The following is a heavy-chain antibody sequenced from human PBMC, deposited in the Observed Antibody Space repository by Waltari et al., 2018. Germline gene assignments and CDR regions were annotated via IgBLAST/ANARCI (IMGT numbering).Heavy chain of an antibody. Sequence: EVQLVQAGAEVKKPGESLKISCKGSGYSFTSYWIGWGAQMPGKSLEWMGIIYPGDSDTRYSPSFQGQVTISADKSISTAYLQWSSLKASDTAMYYCARKVTAMDPLFDYWGQGTLVTVSS. CDR3: ARKVTAMDPLFDY. J-gene: IGHJ4*02. D-gene: IGHD2-21*02. CDR1: GYSFTSYW. V-gene: IGHV5-51*01. CDR2: IYPGDSDT.